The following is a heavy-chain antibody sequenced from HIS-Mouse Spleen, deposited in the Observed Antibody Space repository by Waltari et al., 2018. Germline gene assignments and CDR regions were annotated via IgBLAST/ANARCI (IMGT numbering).Heavy chain of an antibody. V-gene: IGHV4-59*08. CDR3: ARGGLLAATYYFDY. J-gene: IGHJ4*02. CDR2: IYYSGST. CDR1: GGSISSYY. Sequence: QVQLQESGPGLVKPSETLSLTCTVSGGSISSYYWSWIRQPPGTGLEWIWYIYYSGSTNYNPSLKSRVTISVDTSKNQFSLKLSSVTAADTAVYYCARGGLLAATYYFDYWGQGTLVTVSS. D-gene: IGHD2-15*01.